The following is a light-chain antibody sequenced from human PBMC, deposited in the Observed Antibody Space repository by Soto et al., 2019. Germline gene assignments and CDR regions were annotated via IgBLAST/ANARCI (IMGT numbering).Light chain of an antibody. CDR1: SSDVGGYNY. J-gene: IGLJ1*01. Sequence: QSALTQPPSASGSPEQSVTISCTGTSSDVGGYNYVSWYQQHPGKAPKLMIYEVSKRPSGVPDRFSGPKSGNTASLTVSGLQAEDEADYYCSSYVGSNNLGDVFGTGTKVTVL. CDR2: EVS. CDR3: SSYVGSNNLGDV. V-gene: IGLV2-8*01.